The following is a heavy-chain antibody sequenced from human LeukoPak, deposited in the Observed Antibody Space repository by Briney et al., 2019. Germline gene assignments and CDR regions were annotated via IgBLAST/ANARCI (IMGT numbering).Heavy chain of an antibody. CDR2: IRGSGGST. CDR3: AKVRSIVVVRVDY. D-gene: IGHD3-22*01. V-gene: IGHV3-23*01. J-gene: IGHJ4*02. Sequence: GGCLRLSRAASVFTFRSYAMSGGPDTPRGGGEWGSAIRGSGGSTYCAESVKGRFTISRDNSKNTLYLQMNSLRAEDTAVYYCAKVRSIVVVRVDYWGQGTLVTVSS. CDR1: VFTFRSYA.